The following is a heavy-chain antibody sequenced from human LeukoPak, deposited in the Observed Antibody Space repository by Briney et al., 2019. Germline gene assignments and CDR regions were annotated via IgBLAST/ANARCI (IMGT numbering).Heavy chain of an antibody. CDR2: IYYSGTT. CDR3: ARAVRWLRWFDP. CDR1: GGSMSSYY. D-gene: IGHD5-24*01. V-gene: IGHV4-59*01. Sequence: SETLSLTCTVSGGSMSSYYWSWIRQPPGKGLEWIGYIYYSGTTNYNPSLKSRVTISVDTSKNQFSQKLSSVTAADTAVYYCARAVRWLRWFDPWGQGTLVTVSS. J-gene: IGHJ5*02.